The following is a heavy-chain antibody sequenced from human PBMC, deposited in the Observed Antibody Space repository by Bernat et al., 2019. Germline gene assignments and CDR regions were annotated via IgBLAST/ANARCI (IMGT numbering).Heavy chain of an antibody. Sequence: EVQLLESGGGLVQPGGSLRLSCAASRFTFSSYWMTWVRQAPGKGLEWVANINEDGSEKYYVDSVKGRFTISRDNARKSLYLQMNSLRVEDTAVYYCGKPISVVTRVMDWGQGTLVTVSS. V-gene: IGHV3-7*01. CDR3: GKPISVVTRVMD. CDR2: INEDGSEK. D-gene: IGHD3-10*01. CDR1: RFTFSSYW. J-gene: IGHJ4*02.